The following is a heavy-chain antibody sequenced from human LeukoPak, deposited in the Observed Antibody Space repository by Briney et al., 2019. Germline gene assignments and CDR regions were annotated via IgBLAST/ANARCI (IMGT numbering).Heavy chain of an antibody. CDR2: IYYSGST. V-gene: IGHV4-59*12. D-gene: IGHD3-16*01. Sequence: SETLSLTCTVSGGSISSYYWSWIRQPPGKGLEWIGYIYYSGSTNYNPSLKSRVTISVDTSKNQFSLKLSSVTAADTAVYYCARDSSFVGATLIVRAFDIWGQGTMVTVSS. CDR1: GGSISSYY. J-gene: IGHJ3*02. CDR3: ARDSSFVGATLIVRAFDI.